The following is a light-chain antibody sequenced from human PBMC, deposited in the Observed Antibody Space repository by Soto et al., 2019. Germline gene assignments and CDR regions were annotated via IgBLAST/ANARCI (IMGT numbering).Light chain of an antibody. CDR2: AAS. CDR1: PSVANF. J-gene: IGKJ2*01. V-gene: IGKV3-20*01. CDR3: HQYGTSPFT. Sequence: EIVLIQSPATLSLSPGERATLSCRASPSVANFVAWYQQKPGQAPRLLIYAASSRATGIPDRFSGSGSGTDFTLSISRLEPEDFAVYHCHQYGTSPFTFGQGTKLEI.